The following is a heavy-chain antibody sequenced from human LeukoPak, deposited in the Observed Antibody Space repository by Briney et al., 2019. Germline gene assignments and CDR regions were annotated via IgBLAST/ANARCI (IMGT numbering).Heavy chain of an antibody. CDR2: ISSSSSYI. Sequence: GGSLRLSCAASGFTFSTYNMDWVRQAPGKGLEWVSSISSSSSYIYYADSVKGRFTISRDNAKNSLYLQMNSLRAEDTAVYYCARARGLCSGGSCYLDYWGQGTLVTVSS. J-gene: IGHJ4*02. CDR3: ARARGLCSGGSCYLDY. V-gene: IGHV3-21*01. D-gene: IGHD2-15*01. CDR1: GFTFSTYN.